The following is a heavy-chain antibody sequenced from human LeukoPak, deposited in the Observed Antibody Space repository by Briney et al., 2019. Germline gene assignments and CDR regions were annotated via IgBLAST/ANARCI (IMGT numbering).Heavy chain of an antibody. CDR3: ARDRVGAAAEGFDY. D-gene: IGHD6-13*01. V-gene: IGHV3-30-3*01. Sequence: PGGSLRLSCAASGFTFSSYAMHWVRQAPGKGLEWVAVISYDGSNKYYADSVKGRFTISRDNSKNTLYLQMNNLRAEDTAVYYCARDRVGAAAEGFDYWGQGTLVTVSS. J-gene: IGHJ4*02. CDR1: GFTFSSYA. CDR2: ISYDGSNK.